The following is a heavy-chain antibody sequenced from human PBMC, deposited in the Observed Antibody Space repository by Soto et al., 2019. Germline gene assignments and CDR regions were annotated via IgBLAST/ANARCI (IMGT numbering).Heavy chain of an antibody. D-gene: IGHD5-12*01. J-gene: IGHJ3*02. CDR3: ARVREYRGYGNAFDI. CDR2: IFYSGST. V-gene: IGHV4-59*01. CDR1: GGSISSLY. Sequence: QVQLQESGPGLVKPSETLSLTCTVSGGSISSLYWNWIRQPPGKGLEWIGSIFYSGSTTYNPSLKSRVTISVDPCKAQFSLKLTSVTAADTAAYYCARVREYRGYGNAFDIWGQGTMVTVSS.